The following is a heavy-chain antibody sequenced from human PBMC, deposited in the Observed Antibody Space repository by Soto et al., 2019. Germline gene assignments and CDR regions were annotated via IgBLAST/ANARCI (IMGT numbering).Heavy chain of an antibody. Sequence: EVQLVESGGGLVQPGGSLRLSCAASGFTFSTYEMNWVRQAPGKGLEWVSYISSSGDTVYYADSVKGRFTISRDNAKNSLYLQMNSLRAEDMAIYYCARVAGWSDYWGQGTLVTVSS. CDR2: ISSSGDTV. D-gene: IGHD2-15*01. J-gene: IGHJ4*02. V-gene: IGHV3-48*03. CDR1: GFTFSTYE. CDR3: ARVAGWSDY.